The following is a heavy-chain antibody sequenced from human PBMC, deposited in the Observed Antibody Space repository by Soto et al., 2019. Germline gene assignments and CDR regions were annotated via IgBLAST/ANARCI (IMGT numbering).Heavy chain of an antibody. CDR2: INHSGST. CDR3: ARGLKYYYDSSGSPYGMDV. V-gene: IGHV4-34*01. J-gene: IGHJ6*02. Sequence: TSETLSLTCAAYGGSFSGYYWSWIRQPPGKGLEWIGEINHSGSTNYNPSLKSRVTISVDTSKNQLSLKLSSVTAADTAVYYCARGLKYYYDSSGSPYGMDVWGQGTTVPVSS. CDR1: GGSFSGYY. D-gene: IGHD3-22*01.